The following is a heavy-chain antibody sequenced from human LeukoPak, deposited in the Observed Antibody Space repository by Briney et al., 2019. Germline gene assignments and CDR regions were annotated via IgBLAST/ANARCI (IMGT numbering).Heavy chain of an antibody. CDR2: IIPIFGTA. CDR1: GGTSSSYA. D-gene: IGHD6-13*01. Sequence: SVKVSCKASGGTSSSYAISWVRQAPGQGLEWMGGIIPIFGTANYAQKFQGRVTITADESTSTAYMELSSLRSEDTAVYYCAREKQLVRDAFAIWGQGTMVTVSS. CDR3: AREKQLVRDAFAI. J-gene: IGHJ3*02. V-gene: IGHV1-69*01.